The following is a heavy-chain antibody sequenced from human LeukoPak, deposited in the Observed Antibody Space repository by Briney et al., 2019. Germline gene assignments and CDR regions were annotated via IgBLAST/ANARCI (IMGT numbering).Heavy chain of an antibody. CDR3: ARYCSGGTCKLGYYYYGMDV. V-gene: IGHV3-33*01. CDR2: IWYDGSIK. D-gene: IGHD2-15*01. CDR1: SFTFSNYG. J-gene: IGHJ6*02. Sequence: GGSLRLSCAASSFTFSNYGMHWVRQAPGKGLEWVAVIWYDGSIKYYAESVKGRFSISRDNSKNTLYLQMNSLRAEDTAVYYCARYCSGGTCKLGYYYYGMDVWGQGTRVTVSS.